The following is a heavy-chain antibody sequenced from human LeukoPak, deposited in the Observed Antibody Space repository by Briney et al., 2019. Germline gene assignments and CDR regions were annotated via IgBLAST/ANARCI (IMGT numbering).Heavy chain of an antibody. J-gene: IGHJ4*02. CDR1: GFTFSTYN. CDR3: TRLHYDVLTGPFDY. CDR2: ITSSSGTI. D-gene: IGHD3-9*01. Sequence: GGSLRLSCAASGFTFSTYNMNWVRQAPGKGLEWVSYITSSSGTIHYADSVKGRFTISRENSKNTLWLQMNSLRVEDTAVYYCTRLHYDVLTGPFDYWGRGTLVTVSS. V-gene: IGHV3-48*01.